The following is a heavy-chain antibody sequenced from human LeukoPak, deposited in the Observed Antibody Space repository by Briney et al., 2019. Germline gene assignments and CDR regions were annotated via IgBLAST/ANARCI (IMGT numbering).Heavy chain of an antibody. CDR1: GFTFSSYA. CDR2: ISGSGGST. D-gene: IGHD3-10*01. V-gene: IGHV3-23*01. Sequence: PGGSLRLSCAASGFTFSSYAMSWVRQAPGKGLEWVSCISGSGGSTYYADSVKGRFTISRDNSKNTLYLQMNSLRAEDTAVYYCAKDSVLLWFGELLSLYYFDYWGQGTLATVSS. J-gene: IGHJ4*02. CDR3: AKDSVLLWFGELLSLYYFDY.